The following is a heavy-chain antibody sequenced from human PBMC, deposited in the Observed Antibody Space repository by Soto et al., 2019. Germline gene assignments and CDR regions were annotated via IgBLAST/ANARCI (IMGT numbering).Heavy chain of an antibody. Sequence: SETLSLTCTVSGGSISSYYWSWIRQPPGKGLEWIGYIYYSGSTNYNPSLKSRVTISVDTSKNQFSLKLSSVTAADTAVYYCAATYGSGSYYRITFDYWGKGTLVTVSS. D-gene: IGHD3-10*01. J-gene: IGHJ4*02. V-gene: IGHV4-59*01. CDR3: AATYGSGSYYRITFDY. CDR2: IYYSGST. CDR1: GGSISSYY.